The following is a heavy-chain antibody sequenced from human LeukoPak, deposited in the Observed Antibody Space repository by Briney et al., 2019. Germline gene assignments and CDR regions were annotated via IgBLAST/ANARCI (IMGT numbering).Heavy chain of an antibody. CDR2: IYTSGST. J-gene: IGHJ5*02. V-gene: IGHV4-4*07. D-gene: IGHD3-10*01. Sequence: SETLSLTCTVSGGSISSYYWNWIRQPAGKGLEWIGRIYTSGSTNYNSSLKSRVTMSVDTSKNQFSLKLSAVTAADTALYYCARARYYYGSVLSNWFDPWGQGTLVTVSS. CDR1: GGSISSYY. CDR3: ARARYYYGSVLSNWFDP.